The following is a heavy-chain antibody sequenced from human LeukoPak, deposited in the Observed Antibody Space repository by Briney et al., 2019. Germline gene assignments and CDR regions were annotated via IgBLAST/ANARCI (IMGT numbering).Heavy chain of an antibody. V-gene: IGHV4-34*01. CDR2: INHSGST. J-gene: IGHJ4*02. CDR1: GGSFSGYY. Sequence: SETLSLTCAVYGGSFSGYYWSWIRQPPGKGLEWIGEINHSGSTNYNPSLKSRVTMSVDTSKNQFSLRLSSVTAADTAVYYCARGQTDWDILTGYYVDYWGQGTLVTVSS. D-gene: IGHD3-9*01. CDR3: ARGQTDWDILTGYYVDY.